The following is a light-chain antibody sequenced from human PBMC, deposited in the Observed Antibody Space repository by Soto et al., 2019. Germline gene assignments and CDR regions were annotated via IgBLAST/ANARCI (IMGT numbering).Light chain of an antibody. CDR2: DVS. CDR3: SSYTSSSTLV. Sequence: QSALTQPASVSGSPGQSITISCTGTSSDVGGYNYVSWYQQHPGKAPKLMIYDVSNRPSGVSNRFSGSKSGNTASLTISGLQAEDEADYYCSSYTSSSTLVVATGSKLTVL. J-gene: IGLJ1*01. V-gene: IGLV2-14*01. CDR1: SSDVGGYNY.